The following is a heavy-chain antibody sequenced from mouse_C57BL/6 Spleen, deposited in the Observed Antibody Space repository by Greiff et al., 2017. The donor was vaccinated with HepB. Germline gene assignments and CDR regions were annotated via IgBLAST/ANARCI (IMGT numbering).Heavy chain of an antibody. CDR1: GYTFTSYW. CDR2: IDPSDSYT. V-gene: IGHV1-50*01. Sequence: QVQLQQSGAELVKPGASVKLSCKASGYTFTSYWMQWVKQRPGQGLEWIGEIDPSDSYTNYNQKFKGKATLTVDTSSSTAYMQLSSLTSEDSAVYYCARPRSGYFDVWGTGTTVTVSS. CDR3: ARPRSGYFDV. D-gene: IGHD1-1*01. J-gene: IGHJ1*03.